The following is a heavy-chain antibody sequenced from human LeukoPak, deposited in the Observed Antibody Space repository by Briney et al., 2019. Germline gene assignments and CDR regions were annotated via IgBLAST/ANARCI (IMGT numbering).Heavy chain of an antibody. D-gene: IGHD4-17*01. CDR3: ARGGYGDYPTAFDY. CDR1: GFTFSSYS. CDR2: ISSSSSYI. J-gene: IGHJ4*02. V-gene: IGHV3-21*01. Sequence: GGSLRLSCAASGFTFSSYSMNWVRQAPGKGLEWVSSISSSSSYIYYADSVKGRFTISRDNAKNSLYLQMNSLRAEDTAVYYCARGGYGDYPTAFDYWGQGTLDTVSS.